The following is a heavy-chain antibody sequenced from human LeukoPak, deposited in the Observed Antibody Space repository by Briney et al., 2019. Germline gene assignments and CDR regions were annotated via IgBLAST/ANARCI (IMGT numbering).Heavy chain of an antibody. CDR2: NYYSGST. J-gene: IGHJ5*02. CDR1: GGSISSYY. V-gene: IGHV4-59*01. D-gene: IGHD4-11*01. Sequence: SETLSLTCTVSGGSISSYYWSWIRQPPGKGLEWIGYNYYSGSTNYNPSLKSRVTISVDTSKNQFSLKLSSVTAADTAVYYCARRVQTSNYDSGWFDPWGQGTLVTVSS. CDR3: ARRVQTSNYDSGWFDP.